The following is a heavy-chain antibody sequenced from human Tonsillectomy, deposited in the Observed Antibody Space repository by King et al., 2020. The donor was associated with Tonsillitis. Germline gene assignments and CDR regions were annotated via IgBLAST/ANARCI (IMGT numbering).Heavy chain of an antibody. CDR1: GYTFTSYG. Sequence: QLVQSGAEVKKPGASVKVSCKASGYTFTSYGISWVRQAPGQGLEWMGWISAYNGNTNYAQKLQVRVTMTTDTSTSTAYMGLRSLRSDDTAVYYCASNIAVAGIDYYYYGMDVWGQGTTVTVSS. V-gene: IGHV1-18*01. CDR2: ISAYNGNT. D-gene: IGHD6-19*01. J-gene: IGHJ6*02. CDR3: ASNIAVAGIDYYYYGMDV.